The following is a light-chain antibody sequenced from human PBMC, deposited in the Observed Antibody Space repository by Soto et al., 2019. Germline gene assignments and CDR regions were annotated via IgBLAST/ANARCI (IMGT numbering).Light chain of an antibody. V-gene: IGLV3-21*02. Sequence: SYELTQPPSVSVAPGQTARITCGGNDIGSKSVHWYQQKAGQAPVLVVYDDSDRPSGIPDRFSGSNSGNTATLTISRVEAGDEVDYYCQVWDSSSDRVEFGGGTKLTVL. CDR3: QVWDSSSDRVE. J-gene: IGLJ2*01. CDR2: DDS. CDR1: DIGSKS.